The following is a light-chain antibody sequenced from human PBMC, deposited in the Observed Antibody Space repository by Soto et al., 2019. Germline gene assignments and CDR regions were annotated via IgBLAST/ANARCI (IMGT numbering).Light chain of an antibody. Sequence: ESVLTQSPGTLSLSPGERPTLSCRASQSVSSSYLAWYQQKPGQAPXLXXYGASSRATGIPDRFSGSGSGTDFSLTISRLETEDFAVYDCQQYGSSPPITFCQGTRLEIK. CDR3: QQYGSSPPIT. CDR1: QSVSSSY. J-gene: IGKJ5*01. V-gene: IGKV3-20*01. CDR2: GAS.